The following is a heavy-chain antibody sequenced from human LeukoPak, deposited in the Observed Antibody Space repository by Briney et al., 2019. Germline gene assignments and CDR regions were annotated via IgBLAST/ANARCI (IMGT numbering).Heavy chain of an antibody. CDR3: AKAPVTSCRGAYCYPFDS. J-gene: IGHJ4*02. CDR2: TISSDAGP. Sequence: GGSLRLSCAASGFTLSTYAMSWVRQTPGKGLEWVAATISSDAGPYHADSVRGRFTISRDNSKNTLYLQMNSLRAEDAAVYFCAKAPVTSCRGAYCYPFDSWGQGTLVTVSS. CDR1: GFTLSTYA. V-gene: IGHV3-23*01. D-gene: IGHD2-21*01.